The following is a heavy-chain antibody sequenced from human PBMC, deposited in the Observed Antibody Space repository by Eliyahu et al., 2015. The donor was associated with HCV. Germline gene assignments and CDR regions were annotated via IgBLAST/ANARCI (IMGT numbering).Heavy chain of an antibody. CDR1: GFTFSSFA. CDR2: ISAVGNA. CDR3: AKGISEPLLYFDY. J-gene: IGHJ4*02. D-gene: IGHD1-14*01. Sequence: EVQLLESGGGLVQPGGSLRLSCAASGFTFSSFAMRWVRQAPGKGLEWVSSISAVGNAFYADSVKGRFTISRDNSKNTLYLQMSSLRAEDTAIYYCAKGISEPLLYFDYWGQGAQVTVSS. V-gene: IGHV3-23*01.